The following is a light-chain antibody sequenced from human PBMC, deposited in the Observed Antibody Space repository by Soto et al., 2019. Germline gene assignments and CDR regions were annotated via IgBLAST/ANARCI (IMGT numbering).Light chain of an antibody. CDR2: DVS. CDR3: SSYTSSSSYV. Sequence: QSALTQPASVSGSPGQSSTISCTGTSSDVGGYNYVSWYQQHPGKAPKLMIYDVSNRPSGVSNRFSGSKSGNTDSLTISGLQAEDEADYYCSSYTSSSSYVFGTGTKLTV. CDR1: SSDVGGYNY. J-gene: IGLJ1*01. V-gene: IGLV2-14*01.